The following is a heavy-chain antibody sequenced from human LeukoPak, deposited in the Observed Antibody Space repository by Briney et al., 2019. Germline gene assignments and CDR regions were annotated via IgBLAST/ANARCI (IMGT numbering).Heavy chain of an antibody. CDR2: IYPGDSDS. Sequence: GESLKISCKGSGYSFTNYWIGWVRQMPGKGLEWVGVIYPGDSDSRYSPSFQGLVTISADKSISTAYLQWSSPKASDTAMYYCARHSVDTTMVYFDYWGQGTLVTVSS. D-gene: IGHD5-18*01. V-gene: IGHV5-51*01. CDR3: ARHSVDTTMVYFDY. J-gene: IGHJ4*02. CDR1: GYSFTNYW.